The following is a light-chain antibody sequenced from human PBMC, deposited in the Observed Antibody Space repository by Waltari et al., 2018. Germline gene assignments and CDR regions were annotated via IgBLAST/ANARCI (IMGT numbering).Light chain of an antibody. CDR3: VAWDDSLSATV. J-gene: IGLJ3*02. V-gene: IGLV1-47*01. CDR1: SPTLGRNY. CDR2: RND. Sequence: QSVLTQPPSASGTPGQRVTISCSGSSPTLGRNYVYWYQHLPGPAPKLLIYRNDQRPSGVPDRFSGSKSGTSASLAISELRSEDEADYYCVAWDDSLSATVFGGGTKLTVL.